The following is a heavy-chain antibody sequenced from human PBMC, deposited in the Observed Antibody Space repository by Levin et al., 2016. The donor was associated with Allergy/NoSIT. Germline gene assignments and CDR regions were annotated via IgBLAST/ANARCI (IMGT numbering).Heavy chain of an antibody. Sequence: GGSLRLSCAASGFTFSSYWMSWVRQAPGKGLEWVANIKQDGSEKYYVDSVKGRFTISRDNAKNSLYLQMNSLRAEDTAVYYCAREKKTRYSSGWYSGYYYMDVWGKGTTVTVSS. D-gene: IGHD6-19*01. CDR3: AREKKTRYSSGWYSGYYYMDV. V-gene: IGHV3-7*03. J-gene: IGHJ6*03. CDR1: GFTFSSYW. CDR2: IKQDGSEK.